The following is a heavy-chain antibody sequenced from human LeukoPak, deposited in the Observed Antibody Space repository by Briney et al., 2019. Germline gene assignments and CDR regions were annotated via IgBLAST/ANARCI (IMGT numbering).Heavy chain of an antibody. CDR1: GFTFSIYA. Sequence: PGGSLRLSCAASGFTFSIYAMSWVRQAPGKGLDWVSLISYSGYNAYYADSVRGRFTNSRNNSKDTLYLHMHSLRTEDTARDYCARDIELSTWGLGTMVTVSS. J-gene: IGHJ3*01. V-gene: IGHV3-23*01. D-gene: IGHD1-26*01. CDR2: ISYSGYNA. CDR3: ARDIELST.